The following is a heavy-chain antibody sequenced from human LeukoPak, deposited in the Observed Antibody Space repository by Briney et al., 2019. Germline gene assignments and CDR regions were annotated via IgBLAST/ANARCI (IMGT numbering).Heavy chain of an antibody. V-gene: IGHV3-48*03. J-gene: IGHJ4*02. CDR2: ISGSGSTI. D-gene: IGHD3-10*01. Sequence: GGSLRLSCAASGFTFSSYEMNWVRQAPGKGLEWVSYISGSGSTIYYADSVKGRFTISRDNAKNPLSLQMNSLRAEDTAIYYCARDYLYYGLGYWGQGNLVTVSS. CDR3: ARDYLYYGLGY. CDR1: GFTFSSYE.